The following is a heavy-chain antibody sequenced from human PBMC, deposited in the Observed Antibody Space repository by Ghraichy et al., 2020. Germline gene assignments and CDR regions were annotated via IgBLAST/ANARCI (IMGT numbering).Heavy chain of an antibody. Sequence: ASVKVSCKASGYTFTSYGISWVRQAPGQGLEWMGWISAYNGNTNYAQKLQGRVTMTTDTSTNTAYMELRSLRSDDTAVYYCARVEVWSGNWYFDLWGRGTLVTVSS. CDR3: ARVEVWSGNWYFDL. CDR1: GYTFTSYG. D-gene: IGHD3-3*01. V-gene: IGHV1-18*04. CDR2: ISAYNGNT. J-gene: IGHJ2*01.